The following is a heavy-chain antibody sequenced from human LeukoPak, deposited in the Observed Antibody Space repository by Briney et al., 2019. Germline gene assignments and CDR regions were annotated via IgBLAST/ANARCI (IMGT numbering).Heavy chain of an antibody. J-gene: IGHJ3*02. D-gene: IGHD1-26*01. CDR2: INSDGSST. CDR3: ARVRLVGATYDASDI. CDR1: GFTFSSYW. V-gene: IGHV3-74*01. Sequence: PGGSLRLSCAASGFTFSSYWMHWVRQAPGKGLVWVSRINSDGSSTSYADSVKGRFTISRDNAKNTLYLQMNSLRAEDTAVYYCARVRLVGATYDASDIWGQGTMVNVSS.